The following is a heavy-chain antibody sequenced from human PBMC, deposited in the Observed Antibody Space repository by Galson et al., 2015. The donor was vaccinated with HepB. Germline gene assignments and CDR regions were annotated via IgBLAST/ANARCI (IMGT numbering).Heavy chain of an antibody. CDR1: GFTFSSYS. Sequence: SLRLSCAASGFTFSSYSMNWVRQAPGKGLEWVSYISSSSTIYYADSVKGRFTISRDNAKNSLYLQMNSLRDEDTAVYYCARDSAPPPSITMVRGVIHSPYDAFDIWGQGTMVTVSS. CDR3: ARDSAPPPSITMVRGVIHSPYDAFDI. J-gene: IGHJ3*02. D-gene: IGHD3-10*01. V-gene: IGHV3-48*02. CDR2: ISSSSTI.